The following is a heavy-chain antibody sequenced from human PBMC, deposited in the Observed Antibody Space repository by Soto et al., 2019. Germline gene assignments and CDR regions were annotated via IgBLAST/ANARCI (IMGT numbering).Heavy chain of an antibody. J-gene: IGHJ6*02. CDR3: SGCSGGACHQNYGMDV. CDR2: ISPSTSHI. Sequence: EVPLVESGGGLVKPGGSLRLSCAVSGFTFSSCTMNWVRQAPGKGLEWVSSISPSTSHIYYADSVKGRFTISRDNAKNSLFLQMNSLRAEDTAVYYCSGCSGGACHQNYGMDVRGQGTTVTVSS. V-gene: IGHV3-21*01. CDR1: GFTFSSCT. D-gene: IGHD2-15*01.